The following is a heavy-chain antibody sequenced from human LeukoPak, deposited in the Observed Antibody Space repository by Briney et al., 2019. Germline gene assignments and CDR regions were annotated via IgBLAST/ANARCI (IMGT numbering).Heavy chain of an antibody. CDR3: ARAPYDILTGYSLNWFDP. CDR2: INGDNGNT. Sequence: ASVTVSCTASGYTFTTYAMHWVRQAPGQRLKWMGWINGDNGNTKYSQKFQGRVTITRDTSAYTAYMELRSLSSADTAVYFCARAPYDILTGYSLNWFDPWGQGTLVTVSS. V-gene: IGHV1-3*01. D-gene: IGHD3-9*01. J-gene: IGHJ5*02. CDR1: GYTFTTYA.